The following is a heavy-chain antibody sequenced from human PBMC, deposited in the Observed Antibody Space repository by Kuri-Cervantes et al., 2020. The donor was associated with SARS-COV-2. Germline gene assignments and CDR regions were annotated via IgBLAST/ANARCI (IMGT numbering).Heavy chain of an antibody. V-gene: IGHV4-31*11. CDR3: ARGGSSWYVVTAPFDY. Sequence: SETLSLTCAVYGGSFSGYYWSWIRQHPGKGLEWIGYIYYSGSTYYNPSLKSRVTISVDTSKNQFSLKLSSVTAADTAVYYCARGGSSWYVVTAPFDYWGQGTLVTVSS. D-gene: IGHD6-13*01. CDR1: GGSFSGYY. J-gene: IGHJ4*02. CDR2: IYYSGST.